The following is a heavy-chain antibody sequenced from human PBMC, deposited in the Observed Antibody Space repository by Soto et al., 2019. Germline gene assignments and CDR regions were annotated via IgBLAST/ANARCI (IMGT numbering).Heavy chain of an antibody. J-gene: IGHJ6*02. Sequence: ASVKVSCKASGYTFTSYGISWVRQAPGQGLEWMGWISAYNGNTNYAQKLQGRVTMTTDTSTSTAYMELRSLRSDDTAVYYCARHNNMVRGVIITSTYYGMDVWGQGTTVTVSS. CDR3: ARHNNMVRGVIITSTYYGMDV. V-gene: IGHV1-18*01. CDR2: ISAYNGNT. CDR1: GYTFTSYG. D-gene: IGHD3-10*01.